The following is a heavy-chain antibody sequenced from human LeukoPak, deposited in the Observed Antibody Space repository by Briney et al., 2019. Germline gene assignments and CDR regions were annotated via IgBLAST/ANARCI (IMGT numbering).Heavy chain of an antibody. CDR2: INHSGST. Sequence: PSETLSLTCAVYGGSFSGYYWSWIRQPPGKGLEWIGEINHSGSTNYNPSLKSRVPISVDTSKNQFSLKLSSVTAADTAVYYCARAWTLYYDFWSGYYPTYNWFDPWGQGTLVTVSS. CDR1: GGSFSGYY. V-gene: IGHV4-34*01. D-gene: IGHD3-3*01. J-gene: IGHJ5*02. CDR3: ARAWTLYYDFWSGYYPTYNWFDP.